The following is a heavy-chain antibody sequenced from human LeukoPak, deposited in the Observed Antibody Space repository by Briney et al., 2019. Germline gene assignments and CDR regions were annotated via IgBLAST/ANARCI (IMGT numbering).Heavy chain of an antibody. CDR3: GGLEWDLSAFDY. CDR1: GGSISSGGHY. J-gene: IGHJ4*02. D-gene: IGHD1-26*01. V-gene: IGHV4-31*03. Sequence: SQTLSLTCTVSGGSISSGGHYWSWIRQHPGKGLEWIGYIYNSGNTYYNPSLKSRVTMSVHTSTNQFSLRLSSVTAADTAVYYCGGLEWDLSAFDYWGQGTLVTVSS. CDR2: IYNSGNT.